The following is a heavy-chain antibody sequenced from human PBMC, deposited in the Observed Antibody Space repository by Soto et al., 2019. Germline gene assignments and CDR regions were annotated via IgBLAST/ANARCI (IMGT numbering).Heavy chain of an antibody. V-gene: IGHV1-18*04. CDR1: GYTFTSYG. Sequence: ASVKVSCKASGYTFTSYGISWVRQAPGQGLEWMGWISAYNGNTIYERKLEGRVSMTVDTSTKTASMELRGLRADDTALYFCARSGRGMTMVVVVPLEVWGQGTAVTVSS. CDR3: ARSGRGMTMVVVVPLEV. D-gene: IGHD3-22*01. J-gene: IGHJ6*02. CDR2: ISAYNGNT.